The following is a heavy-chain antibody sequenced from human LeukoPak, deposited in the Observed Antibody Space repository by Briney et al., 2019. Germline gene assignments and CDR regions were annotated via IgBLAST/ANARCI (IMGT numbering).Heavy chain of an antibody. CDR1: GGSISSSSYY. CDR3: ARPGYYGSGSYYNGHFDY. D-gene: IGHD3-10*01. V-gene: IGHV4-39*01. CDR2: IYYSGST. Sequence: PSETLSLTCTVSGGSISSSSYYWGWIRQPPGKGLEWIGSIYYSGSTYYNPSLKSRVTISVDTSKNQLSLKLSSVTAADTAVYYCARPGYYGSGSYYNGHFDYWGQGTLVTVSS. J-gene: IGHJ4*02.